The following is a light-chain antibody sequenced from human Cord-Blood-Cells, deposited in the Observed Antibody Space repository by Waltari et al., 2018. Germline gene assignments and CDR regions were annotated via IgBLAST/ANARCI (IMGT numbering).Light chain of an antibody. CDR2: EGS. J-gene: IGLJ1*01. CDR1: SSDVGSYNL. V-gene: IGLV2-23*01. Sequence: QSALTQPASVSGSPGQSITISCTGTSSDVGSYNLVSCYQQHPGKAPKLRIYEGSKRPSGVSNRFSGSKSGNTASLTISGLQAEDEADYYCCSYAGSSTYVFGTGTKVTVL. CDR3: CSYAGSSTYV.